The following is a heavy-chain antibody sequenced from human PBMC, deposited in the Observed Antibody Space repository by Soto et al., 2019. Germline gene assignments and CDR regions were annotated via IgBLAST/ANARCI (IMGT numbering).Heavy chain of an antibody. CDR1: GYTFTSYY. V-gene: IGHV1-46*03. D-gene: IGHD5-12*01. CDR3: ATLSVPSGYSGPYYFDY. J-gene: IGHJ4*02. CDR2: INPSGGST. Sequence: GASVKVSCKASGYTFTSYYMHRVRQAPGQGLEWMGIINPSGGSTSYAQKFQGRVTMTRDTSTSTVYMELSSLRSEDTAVYYCATLSVPSGYSGPYYFDYWGQGTLVTVSS.